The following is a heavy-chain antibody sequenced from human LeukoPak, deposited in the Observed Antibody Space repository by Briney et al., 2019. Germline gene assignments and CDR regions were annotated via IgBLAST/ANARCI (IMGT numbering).Heavy chain of an antibody. CDR3: AKALDYDSSGYSEYFQH. V-gene: IGHV3-23*01. J-gene: IGHJ1*01. D-gene: IGHD3-22*01. CDR2: ISGSGGST. Sequence: PGGSLRLSCAASGFTFSSYAMSWVRQAPGKGLEWVSAISGSGGSTYYADSVKGRFTISRDNSKNTLYLQMNSLRAEDTAVYYCAKALDYDSSGYSEYFQHWGQGTLVTVSS. CDR1: GFTFSSYA.